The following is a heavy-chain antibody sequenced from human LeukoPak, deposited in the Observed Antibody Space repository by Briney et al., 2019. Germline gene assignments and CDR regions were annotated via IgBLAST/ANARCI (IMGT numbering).Heavy chain of an antibody. CDR2: IKEDGTRK. J-gene: IGHJ4*02. Sequence: GGSLRLSCVASGFTVDTYWMSWVRQAPGKGLDWVAHIKEDGTRKYYVDSVKGRFTISRDNAKNSLFLQMNSLRVEDTAVFYCVAWGSLVVWGQGTLVTVSS. CDR3: VAWGSLVV. D-gene: IGHD3-16*01. V-gene: IGHV3-7*01. CDR1: GFTVDTYW.